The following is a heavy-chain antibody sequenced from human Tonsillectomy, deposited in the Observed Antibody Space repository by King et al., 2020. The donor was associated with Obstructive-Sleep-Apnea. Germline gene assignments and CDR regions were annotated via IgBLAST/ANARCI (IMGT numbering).Heavy chain of an antibody. V-gene: IGHV2-26*01. Sequence: TLKESGPVLVKPTETLTLTCTVSGFSLSNARMGVSWIRQPPGKALEWLAHIFSNDEKSYSTSLKNRLTISKETSKSQVVVTMTNMDPVDTATYYCARMPAHYDLCSGLLGGWFDPWGQGPLVTLSS. CDR1: GFSLSNARMG. D-gene: IGHD3-3*01. CDR3: ARMPAHYDLCSGLLGGWFDP. J-gene: IGHJ5*02. CDR2: IFSNDEK.